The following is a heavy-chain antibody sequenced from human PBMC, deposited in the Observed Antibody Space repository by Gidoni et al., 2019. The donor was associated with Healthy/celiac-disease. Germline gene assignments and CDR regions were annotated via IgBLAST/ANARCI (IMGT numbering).Heavy chain of an antibody. V-gene: IGHV3-7*03. CDR2: IKQDGSEK. CDR3: ARDLSVVVVAANDAFDI. CDR1: GFTFGSYW. Sequence: EVQLVESGGGLVQPGGSLRLSCAASGFTFGSYWMSWVRQAPGKGLEWVANIKQDGSEKYYVDSVKGRFTISRDNAKNSLYLQMNSLRAEDTAVYYCARDLSVVVVAANDAFDIWGQGTMVTVSS. D-gene: IGHD2-15*01. J-gene: IGHJ3*02.